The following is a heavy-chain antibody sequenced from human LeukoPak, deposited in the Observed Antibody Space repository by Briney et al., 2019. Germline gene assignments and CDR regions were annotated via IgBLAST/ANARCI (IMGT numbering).Heavy chain of an antibody. CDR3: ARDGQQLGF. V-gene: IGHV3-7*04. J-gene: IGHJ4*02. D-gene: IGHD6-13*01. Sequence: GGSLRLSCAVSGFTFHYWMAWVRQAPGKGLEWVANIKEDGSEKYYVDSVKGRFTISRDNAKNSLYLQMNSLRAEDTAVYYCARDGQQLGFWGQGTLVTVSS. CDR2: IKEDGSEK. CDR1: GFTFHYW.